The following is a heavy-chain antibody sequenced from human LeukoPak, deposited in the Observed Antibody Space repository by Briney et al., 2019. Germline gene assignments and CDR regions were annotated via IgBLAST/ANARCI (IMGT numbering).Heavy chain of an antibody. V-gene: IGHV4-61*02. CDR1: GGYLSSGSYY. J-gene: IGHJ4*02. D-gene: IGHD5-12*01. Sequence: SETLSLTCTVSGGYLSSGSYYWSWIRQPAGKGLEWIGRVSAIGSTNQNPSLKSRVSISIDTSKNQFSLKLTSVTAADTAVYYCARDGGYSGYKVYFDYWGQGTLVTVSS. CDR3: ARDGGYSGYKVYFDY. CDR2: VSAIGST.